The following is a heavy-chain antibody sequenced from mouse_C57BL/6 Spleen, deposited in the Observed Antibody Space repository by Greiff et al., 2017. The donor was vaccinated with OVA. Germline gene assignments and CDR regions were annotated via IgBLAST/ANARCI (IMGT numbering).Heavy chain of an antibody. V-gene: IGHV1-54*01. CDR3: ARGGDYAMDY. CDR2: INPGSGGT. J-gene: IGHJ4*01. Sequence: QVQLQQSGAELVRPGTSVKLSCKASGYAFTNYLIEWVKQRPGQGLEWIGVINPGSGGTNYNEKFKGKATLTADKSSSTAYMQLSSLTSEDSAVYFCARGGDYAMDYWGQGTSVTVSS. CDR1: GYAFTNYL.